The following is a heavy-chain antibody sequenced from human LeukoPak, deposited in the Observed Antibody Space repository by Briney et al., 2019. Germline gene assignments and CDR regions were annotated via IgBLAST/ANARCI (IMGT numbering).Heavy chain of an antibody. CDR2: IKQDGSEK. CDR3: ARNKPPISKGWGVKWFDP. V-gene: IGHV3-7*03. J-gene: IGHJ5*02. D-gene: IGHD3-10*01. CDR1: GFTFSGYW. Sequence: GGSLRLSCAASGFTFSGYWMSWVRQAPGKGLEWVANIKQDGSEKYYVDSVKGRFTISRDNAKNSLYLQMNSLRAEDTAVYYCARNKPPISKGWGVKWFDPWGQGTLVTVSS.